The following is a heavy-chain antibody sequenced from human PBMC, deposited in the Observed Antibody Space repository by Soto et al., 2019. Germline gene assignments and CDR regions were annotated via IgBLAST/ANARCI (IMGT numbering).Heavy chain of an antibody. V-gene: IGHV3-30*18. CDR3: AKDRIVMIRGVMNYYGMDV. CDR1: GFTFSNYG. D-gene: IGHD3-10*01. J-gene: IGHJ6*02. Sequence: QVHLVDSGGGVVQPGRSLRLSCAASGFTFSNYGMHWVRQAPGKGLEWVAFILYDGSDKYFADSVKGRFTIAGDNPKNPPDLQMNSLRAEDTAVYYRAKDRIVMIRGVMNYYGMDVWGQGTTVTVSS. CDR2: ILYDGSDK.